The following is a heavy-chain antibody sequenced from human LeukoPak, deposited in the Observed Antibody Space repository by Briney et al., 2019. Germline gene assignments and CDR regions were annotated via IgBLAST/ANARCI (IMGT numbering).Heavy chain of an antibody. D-gene: IGHD6-13*01. Sequence: PSETLSLTCTVSGGSISSGSYYWRWVRQPPGRGLEWIGYIYYSGSTYYNPSLKSRVAISVDTSKNQFSLNLSSVTAADTAVYYCARSSFYSSSWYFDYWGQGTLVTVSS. CDR2: IYYSGST. J-gene: IGHJ4*02. V-gene: IGHV4-30-4*08. CDR3: ARSSFYSSSWYFDY. CDR1: GGSISSGSYY.